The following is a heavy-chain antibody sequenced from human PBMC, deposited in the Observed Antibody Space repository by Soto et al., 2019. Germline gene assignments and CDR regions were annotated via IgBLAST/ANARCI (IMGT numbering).Heavy chain of an antibody. J-gene: IGHJ4*02. CDR2: INSGSSTI. V-gene: IGHV3-48*01. Sequence: EVQLVESGGGLVQPGGSLRLSCAASGFTFSSYGMNWVRQAPGKGLEWVSYINSGSSTIYYADSVKGRFTISRDNAKNSLYLQLNSLRAEDTAVYYCARDKPRSGYEKFDYWGQGTLVTVSS. CDR3: ARDKPRSGYEKFDY. D-gene: IGHD3-3*01. CDR1: GFTFSSYG.